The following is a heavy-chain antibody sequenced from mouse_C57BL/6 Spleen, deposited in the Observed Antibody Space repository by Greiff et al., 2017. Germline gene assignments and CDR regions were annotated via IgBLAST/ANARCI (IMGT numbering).Heavy chain of an antibody. CDR3: AVYGSSYYAMDY. CDR1: GFSLTSYG. V-gene: IGHV2-2*01. J-gene: IGHJ4*01. CDR2: IWSGGST. Sequence: VQLQQSGPGLVQPSQSLSITCTVSGFSLTSYGVHWVRQSPGKGLEWLGVIWSGGSTDCNAAFISRLSISKDNSKSQVFFKMNSLQADDTAIYYCAVYGSSYYAMDYWGQGTSVTVSS. D-gene: IGHD1-1*01.